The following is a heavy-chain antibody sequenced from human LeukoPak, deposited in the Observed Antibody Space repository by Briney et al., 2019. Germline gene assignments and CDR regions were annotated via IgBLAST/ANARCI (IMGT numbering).Heavy chain of an antibody. J-gene: IGHJ6*03. CDR2: IYSGGST. CDR3: ARAQWRTYSYYYMGV. V-gene: IGHV3-53*01. Sequence: GGSLRLSCAASGFTVSFNYMSWVRQAPGKGLEWLSVIYSGGSTYYADSVKGRFTISRDDSKNTLYLQMNSLRAEDTAIYYCARAQWRTYSYYYMGVWGKGTTVTVSS. D-gene: IGHD6-19*01. CDR1: GFTVSFNY.